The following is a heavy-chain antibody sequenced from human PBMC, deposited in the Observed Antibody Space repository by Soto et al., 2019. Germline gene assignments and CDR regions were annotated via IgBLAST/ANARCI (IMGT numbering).Heavy chain of an antibody. Sequence: QVQLVQSGAEVQKPGSSVKVSCKASGGTFSSYTISWVRQAPGQGLEWMGRIIPILGIANYAQKFQGRVTITADKSTSTAYMELSSLRSEDTAVYYCARDLQSGYYGSGSYWSPLDYWGQGTLVTVSS. J-gene: IGHJ4*02. D-gene: IGHD3-10*01. V-gene: IGHV1-69*08. CDR1: GGTFSSYT. CDR2: IIPILGIA. CDR3: ARDLQSGYYGSGSYWSPLDY.